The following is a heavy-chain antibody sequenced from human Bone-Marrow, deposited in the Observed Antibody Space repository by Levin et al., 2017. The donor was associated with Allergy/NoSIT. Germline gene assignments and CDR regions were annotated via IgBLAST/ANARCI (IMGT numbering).Heavy chain of an antibody. Sequence: GESLKISCAASGFMFSNYWMNWVRQAPGKGLEWVAKIKYDGNEKYYVDSVKGRFTISRDNAKNSLYLQMNSLSGEDTAMYYCARVVGTTYGYYPDYWGQGTLVTVSS. CDR3: ARVVGTTYGYYPDY. CDR2: IKYDGNEK. CDR1: GFMFSNYW. D-gene: IGHD3-3*01. V-gene: IGHV3-7*01. J-gene: IGHJ4*02.